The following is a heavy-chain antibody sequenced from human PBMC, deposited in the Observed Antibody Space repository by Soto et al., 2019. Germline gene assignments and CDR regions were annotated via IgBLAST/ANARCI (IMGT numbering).Heavy chain of an antibody. CDR1: GYTFTSYA. J-gene: IGHJ6*02. Sequence: QVQLVQSGAEEKKPGASVKVSCKASGYTFTSYAMHWVRQAPGQRLEWMGCINAGNGNTEYSQKFQGRVTITRDTSASTDYMELSSLRSEDTAVYYCASFSKVYYYYGMDVWGQGTTVTVSS. V-gene: IGHV1-3*05. CDR3: ASFSKVYYYYGMDV. CDR2: INAGNGNT.